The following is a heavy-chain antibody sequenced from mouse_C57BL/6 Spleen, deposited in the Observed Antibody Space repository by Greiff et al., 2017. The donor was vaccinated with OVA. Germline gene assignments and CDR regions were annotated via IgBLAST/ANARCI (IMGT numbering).Heavy chain of an antibody. CDR1: GYTFTSYW. CDR2: IDPSDSYT. J-gene: IGHJ3*01. D-gene: IGHD2-4*01. V-gene: IGHV1-69*01. CDR3: ARCDYDGGFAY. Sequence: QVQLQQSGAELVMPGASVKLSCKASGYTFTSYWMHWVKQRPGQGLEWIGEIDPSDSYTNYNQKFKGKSTLTVDKSSSTAYMQLISLTSEDSAVYYCARCDYDGGFAYWGQGTLVTVSA.